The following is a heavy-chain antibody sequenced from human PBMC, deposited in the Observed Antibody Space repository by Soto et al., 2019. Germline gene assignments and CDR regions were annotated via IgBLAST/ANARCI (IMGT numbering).Heavy chain of an antibody. D-gene: IGHD3-3*01. J-gene: IGHJ6*02. V-gene: IGHV1-69*01. Sequence: QVQLVQSGAEVKKSGSSVKVSCKASGGTFSSYAISWVRQAPGQGLEWMGGIIPIFGTANYAQKFQGRVTITADESTSTAYMELSSLRSEDTAVYYCARGGGTIFGVVTHYYGMDVWGQGTTVTVSS. CDR1: GGTFSSYA. CDR2: IIPIFGTA. CDR3: ARGGGTIFGVVTHYYGMDV.